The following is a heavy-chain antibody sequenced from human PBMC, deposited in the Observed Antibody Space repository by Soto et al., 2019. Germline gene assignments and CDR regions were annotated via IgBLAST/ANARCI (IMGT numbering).Heavy chain of an antibody. V-gene: IGHV3-66*01. Sequence: PGGSLRLSCAASGFTVSNDYMSWVRQAPGKGLEWISLIYSGHSTAYADSVKGRFTISTDNFNNTLYLQMNSLRAEDTAVYYCPRDQNYWGQGTLVTVSS. CDR2: IYSGHST. CDR1: GFTVSNDY. J-gene: IGHJ4*02. CDR3: PRDQNY.